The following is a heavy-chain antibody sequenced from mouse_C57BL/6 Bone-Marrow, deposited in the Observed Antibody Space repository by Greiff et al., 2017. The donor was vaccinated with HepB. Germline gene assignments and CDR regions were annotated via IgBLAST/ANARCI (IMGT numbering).Heavy chain of an antibody. J-gene: IGHJ2*01. Sequence: DVMLVESGGGLVKPGGSLKLSCAASGFTFSSYAMSWVRQTPEKRLEWVATISDGGSYTYYPDNVKGRFTISRDNAKNNLYLQMSHLKSEDTAMYYCARDRDWYYFDYWGQGTTLTVSS. CDR3: ARDRDWYYFDY. CDR2: ISDGGSYT. D-gene: IGHD3-1*01. V-gene: IGHV5-4*01. CDR1: GFTFSSYA.